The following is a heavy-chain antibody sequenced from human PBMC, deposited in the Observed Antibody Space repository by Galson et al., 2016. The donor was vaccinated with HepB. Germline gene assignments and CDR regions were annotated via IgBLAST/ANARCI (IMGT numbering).Heavy chain of an antibody. V-gene: IGHV3-30*18. CDR3: AKGPTSYFYGMDV. CDR1: GFTFTTHG. Sequence: SLRLSCAASGFTFTTHGMHWVRQAPGKGLEWVAVISYDGSNKYYEDSVKGRFTISRDNSKNTLYLQMNSLRADDMAVYYCAKGPTSYFYGMDVWGQGTTVTVSS. CDR2: ISYDGSNK. J-gene: IGHJ6*02.